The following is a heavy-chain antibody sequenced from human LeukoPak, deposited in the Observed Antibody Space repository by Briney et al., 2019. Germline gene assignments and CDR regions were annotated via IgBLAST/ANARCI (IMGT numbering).Heavy chain of an antibody. CDR2: ISAYNGNT. D-gene: IGHD1-26*01. J-gene: IGHJ4*02. Sequence: ASVKVSCKASGYTFTSYSISWVRQARGQGLEWMGWISAYNGNTNYAQKLQGRVTMTTDTSTSTAYMELRSLRSDDTAVYYCARVSESSGSYPPNYWGQGTLVTVSS. CDR3: ARVSESSGSYPPNY. V-gene: IGHV1-18*01. CDR1: GYTFTSYS.